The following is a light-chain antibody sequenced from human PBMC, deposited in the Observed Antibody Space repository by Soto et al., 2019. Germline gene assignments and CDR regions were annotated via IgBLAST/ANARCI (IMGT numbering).Light chain of an antibody. CDR2: KAS. CDR1: QRISSY. Sequence: DIQMTQSPSSLSASVGDRVTITCRASQRISSYLNFYQQKPGKAPKLLIYKASTFKSGVPSRFSGSGSGTEFTLTISSLQPDDLATYYCQHYNSYSEAFGQGTKVHIK. V-gene: IGKV1-5*03. J-gene: IGKJ1*01. CDR3: QHYNSYSEA.